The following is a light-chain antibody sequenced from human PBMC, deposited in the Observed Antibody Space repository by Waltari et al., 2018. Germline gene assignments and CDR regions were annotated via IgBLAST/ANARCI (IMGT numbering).Light chain of an antibody. CDR3: CSYAGSHTWV. CDR1: SSDVGGYNY. CDR2: DVS. V-gene: IGLV2-11*01. J-gene: IGLJ3*02. Sequence: QSALTQPRSVSGSPGQSVTISCTGTSSDVGGYNYVSWYQHHPGKAPQLILSDVSKRPSGVPDRFSGSKSDNTASLTISGLQAEDEADYYCCSYAGSHTWVFGGGTKLTVL.